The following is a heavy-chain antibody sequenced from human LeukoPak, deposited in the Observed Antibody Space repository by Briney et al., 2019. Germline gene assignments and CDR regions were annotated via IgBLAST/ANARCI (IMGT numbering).Heavy chain of an antibody. CDR1: GYSFTSYW. Sequence: GGSLKISSKGSGYSFTSYWIGWVPQRPGKGLEGMGIIYPVDSYTRYSPSFQGQVTISADRSISTAYLQSGSLKASDTAMYYCARRVAPDYWGQGTLVTVSS. CDR2: IYPVDSYT. V-gene: IGHV5-51*01. CDR3: ARRVAPDY. D-gene: IGHD2-15*01. J-gene: IGHJ4*02.